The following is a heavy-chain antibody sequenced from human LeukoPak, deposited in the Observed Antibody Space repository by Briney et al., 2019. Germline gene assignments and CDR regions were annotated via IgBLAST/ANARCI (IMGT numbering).Heavy chain of an antibody. J-gene: IGHJ6*02. Sequence: PGGSLRLSCGASGFIFSSYAMSWVRQAPGKGLEWVSSIIAGGGSTYYADSVKGRFTISRDNSENTVYLQLNSLRAEDTAVYYCAKNYGSGSSYAIDLWGQGTTVTVSS. CDR3: AKNYGSGSSYAIDL. V-gene: IGHV3-23*01. CDR1: GFIFSSYA. CDR2: IIAGGGST. D-gene: IGHD3-10*01.